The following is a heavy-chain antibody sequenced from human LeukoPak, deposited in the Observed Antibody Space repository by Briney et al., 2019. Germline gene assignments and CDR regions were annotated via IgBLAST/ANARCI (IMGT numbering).Heavy chain of an antibody. CDR3: ARRGRGVASGYDY. J-gene: IGHJ4*02. CDR2: ISAYNGNT. V-gene: IGHV1-18*04. D-gene: IGHD3-3*01. Sequence: ASVKVSCKASGYTFTGYYMHWVRQAPGQGLEWMGRISAYNGNTNYAQKLQGRVTMTTDTSTSTAYMELRGLRSDDKAVYYCARRGRGVASGYDYWGQGTLVTVSS. CDR1: GYTFTGYY.